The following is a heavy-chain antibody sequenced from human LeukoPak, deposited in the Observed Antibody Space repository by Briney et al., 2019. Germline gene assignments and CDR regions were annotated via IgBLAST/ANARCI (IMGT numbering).Heavy chain of an antibody. J-gene: IGHJ4*02. D-gene: IGHD3-10*01. CDR2: INHSGST. CDR3: ARHPYYGSGSYYNSRPSKPVYYFDY. CDR1: GGSFSGYY. Sequence: PSETLSLTCAVYGGSFSGYYWSWIRQPPGKGLEWIGEINHSGSTNYNPSLKSRVTISVDTSKNQFSLKLSSVTAADTAVYYCARHPYYGSGSYYNSRPSKPVYYFDYWGQGTLVTVSS. V-gene: IGHV4-34*01.